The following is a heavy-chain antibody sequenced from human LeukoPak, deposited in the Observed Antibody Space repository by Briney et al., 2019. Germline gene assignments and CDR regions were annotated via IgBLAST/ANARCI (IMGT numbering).Heavy chain of an antibody. Sequence: GGSLRLSCAASGFTFSSYSMNWVRQAPGKGLEWVAYISGRSGTIYYADSVKGRFTISRDNAKNSLYLQMNSLRAEDTAVYFCARDRTPDSYDSSGHHGFWGQGTLVTVSS. CDR3: ARDRTPDSYDSSGHHGF. CDR2: ISGRSGTI. J-gene: IGHJ4*02. V-gene: IGHV3-48*04. CDR1: GFTFSSYS. D-gene: IGHD3-22*01.